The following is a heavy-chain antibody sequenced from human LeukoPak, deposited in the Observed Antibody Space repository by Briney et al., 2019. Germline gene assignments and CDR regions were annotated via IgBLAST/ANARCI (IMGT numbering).Heavy chain of an antibody. CDR2: INPNSGGT. J-gene: IGHJ4*02. CDR3: ARGYYDILTRYYSVGTKYYFDY. D-gene: IGHD3-9*01. Sequence: AAVKVSCKASGYTFTGYYMHWVRQAPGQGLEWMGWINPNSGGTNYAQKFQGRVTMARDTSISTAYMDLSRLRSDDTAVYYCARGYYDILTRYYSVGTKYYFDYWGQGTLVTVSS. CDR1: GYTFTGYY. V-gene: IGHV1-2*02.